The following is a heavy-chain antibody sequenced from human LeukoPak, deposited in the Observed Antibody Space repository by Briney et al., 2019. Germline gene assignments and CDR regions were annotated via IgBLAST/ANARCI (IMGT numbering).Heavy chain of an antibody. CDR3: ARHIEVYDYVWGSYLDY. J-gene: IGHJ4*02. V-gene: IGHV4-39*01. D-gene: IGHD3-16*01. CDR2: IYYRGST. CDR1: GGSISSSGYY. Sequence: SEALSLTRTVSGGSISSSGYYWGWIRHPPGKGLEWIGSIYYRGSTYHNPLLESRVTISVDTSKNQFSLKLSSGTAADTAVYYCARHIEVYDYVWGSYLDYWGQGTLVTVSS.